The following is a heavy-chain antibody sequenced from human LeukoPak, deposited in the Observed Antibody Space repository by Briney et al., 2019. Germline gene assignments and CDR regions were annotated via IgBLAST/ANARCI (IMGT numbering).Heavy chain of an antibody. D-gene: IGHD2-2*01. Sequence: GGSLRLSCAASGFAFSSDAMSWVRQALGKGLGWVSLIRGDNSIIEYADSVKGRFTISRDNSKNTLYLQMNSLRAEDTAVYYCAKGRFTSSTFDYWGQGTLVTVSS. V-gene: IGHV3-23*01. CDR2: IRGDNSII. CDR1: GFAFSSDA. J-gene: IGHJ4*02. CDR3: AKGRFTSSTFDY.